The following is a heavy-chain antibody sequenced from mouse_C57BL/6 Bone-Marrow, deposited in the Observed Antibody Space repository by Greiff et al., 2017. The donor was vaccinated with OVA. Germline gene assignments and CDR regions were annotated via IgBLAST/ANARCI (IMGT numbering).Heavy chain of an antibody. CDR1: GFTFSDAW. D-gene: IGHD1-1*01. CDR3: TRPPFITTVWYFDV. Sequence: EVQGVESGGGLVQPGGSMKLSCAASGFTFSDAWMDWVRQSPEKGLEWVAEIRNKADNHATYYAESVKGRFTISRDDSKSSVYLQMNSLRAEDTGIYYCTRPPFITTVWYFDVWGTGTTVTVSS. CDR2: IRNKADNHAT. V-gene: IGHV6-6*01. J-gene: IGHJ1*03.